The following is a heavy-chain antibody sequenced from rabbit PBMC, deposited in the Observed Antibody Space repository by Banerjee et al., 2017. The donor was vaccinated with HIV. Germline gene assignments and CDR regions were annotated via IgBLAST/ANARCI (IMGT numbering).Heavy chain of an antibody. CDR3: ARDNAPISGNSIIAFNL. Sequence: EESGGDLVKPEGSLTLTCTASGFSFSSTYWICWVRQAPGKGLDWIACIYTGSSGSTYYASWAKGRFTISKTSSTTVTLQMTSLTAADTATYFCARDNAPISGNSIIAFNLWGQGTLVTVS. CDR1: GFSFSSTYW. D-gene: IGHD1-1*01. J-gene: IGHJ4*01. V-gene: IGHV1S45*01. CDR2: IYTGSSGST.